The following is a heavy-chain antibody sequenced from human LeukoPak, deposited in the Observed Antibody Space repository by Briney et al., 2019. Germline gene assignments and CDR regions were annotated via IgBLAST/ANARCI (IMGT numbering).Heavy chain of an antibody. D-gene: IGHD2-2*01. CDR2: INHSGST. CDR3: AKSGASGCSGTSCAEDYYYYMDV. Sequence: SETLSLTCAVYGESFSDYYWSWIRQPPRKGLEWIGEINHSGSTNYNPSLKSRVTISVDTSKNQFSLKLSSVTAADTAVYYCAKSGASGCSGTSCAEDYYYYMDVWGKGTTVTVSS. J-gene: IGHJ6*03. CDR1: GESFSDYY. V-gene: IGHV4-34*01.